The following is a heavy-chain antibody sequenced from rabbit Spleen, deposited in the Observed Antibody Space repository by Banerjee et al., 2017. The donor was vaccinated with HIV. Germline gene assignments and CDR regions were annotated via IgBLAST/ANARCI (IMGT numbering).Heavy chain of an antibody. CDR3: ARDLVGVIGWNFYL. CDR1: GFSFSSSYD. Sequence: QEQLVESGGGLVKPGASLTLTCTASGFSFSSSYDMCWVRQAPGKGLEWIACIDVSKSGRTYFATWAKGRFTISKPSSTTVTLRMTSLTATDTATYFCARDLVGVIGWNFYLWGQGTLVTVS. V-gene: IGHV1S45*01. CDR2: IDVSKSGRT. D-gene: IGHD1-1*01. J-gene: IGHJ4*01.